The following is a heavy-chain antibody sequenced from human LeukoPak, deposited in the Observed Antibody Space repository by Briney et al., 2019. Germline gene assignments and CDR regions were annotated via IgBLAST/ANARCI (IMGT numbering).Heavy chain of an antibody. D-gene: IGHD3-10*01. CDR3: ARGYGSGSHYPY. V-gene: IGHV4-39*07. CDR2: IHYSGST. CDR1: GGSISSSNYY. J-gene: IGHJ4*02. Sequence: SETLSLTCTVSGGSISSSNYYWAWIRQPPGKGLGWIGTIHYSGSTNYNPSLKSRVTISVATSKKQFSLKLSSVTAADTAVYYCARGYGSGSHYPYWGQGTLVTVSS.